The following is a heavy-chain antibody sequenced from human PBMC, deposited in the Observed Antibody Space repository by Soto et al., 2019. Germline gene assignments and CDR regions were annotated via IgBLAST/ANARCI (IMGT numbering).Heavy chain of an antibody. CDR1: GFTFSSYA. V-gene: IGHV3-30-3*01. J-gene: IGHJ4*02. CDR2: ISYDGSNK. Sequence: QVQLVESGGGVVQPGRSLRLSCAASGFTFSSYAMHWVRQAPGKGLEWVAVISYDGSNKYYADSVKGRFTISRDNSKNTLYLQMNSLRAEDTAVYYCAREGIVVVTALDYWGQGTLVNVSS. CDR3: AREGIVVVTALDY. D-gene: IGHD2-21*02.